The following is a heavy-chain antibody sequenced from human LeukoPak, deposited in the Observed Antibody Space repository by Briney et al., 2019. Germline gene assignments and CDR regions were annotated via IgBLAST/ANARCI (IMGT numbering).Heavy chain of an antibody. CDR1: GYSFTGYW. D-gene: IGHD3-22*01. V-gene: IGHV5-51*01. Sequence: RGESLKISCKGSGYSFTGYWIGWVRQMPGKGLEWMGIIYPGDSDTRYSPSFQGQVTISADKSISTAYLQWSSLKASDTAMYYCARHRTYYYDSSGYYYGPLDYWGQGTLVTVSS. CDR3: ARHRTYYYDSSGYYYGPLDY. CDR2: IYPGDSDT. J-gene: IGHJ4*02.